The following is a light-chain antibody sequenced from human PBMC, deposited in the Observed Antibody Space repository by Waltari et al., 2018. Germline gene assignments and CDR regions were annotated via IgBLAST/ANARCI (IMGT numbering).Light chain of an antibody. CDR1: QSDSSSY. J-gene: IGKJ1*01. CDR3: QQYGSSPWT. CDR2: GAS. V-gene: IGKV3-20*01. Sequence: TQSPGTLSLSPGERATLSCRASQSDSSSYLAWYQQKPGQAPRVLIHGASNRATGIPDRFSGSGSGTDFTLTISRLEPEDFAVYYCQQYGSSPWTFGQGTKVEIK.